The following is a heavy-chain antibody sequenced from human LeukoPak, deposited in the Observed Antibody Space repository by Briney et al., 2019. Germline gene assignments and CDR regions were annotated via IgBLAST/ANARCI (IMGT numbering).Heavy chain of an antibody. CDR3: AKVSRVWELGDYYFDY. Sequence: GGSLRLSCAASGFTFDDYTMSWVRQTPGKGLEWVSLINWYATNTYYADSVKGRFTISRDNSKNSLYLQMNSLRGEDTALYYCAKVSRVWELGDYYFDYWGQGTLVTVSS. V-gene: IGHV3-43*01. J-gene: IGHJ4*02. D-gene: IGHD1-7*01. CDR2: INWYATNT. CDR1: GFTFDDYT.